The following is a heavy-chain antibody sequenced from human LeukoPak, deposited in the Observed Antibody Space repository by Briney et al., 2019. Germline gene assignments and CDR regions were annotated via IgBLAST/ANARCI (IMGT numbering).Heavy chain of an antibody. D-gene: IGHD5-18*01. CDR2: ISTSGGNT. CDR3: AKDGGREYSYGFHYFDY. J-gene: IGHJ4*02. V-gene: IGHV3-23*01. CDR1: EFSFISYA. Sequence: GGSLRLSCAASEFSFISYAMSWVRQAPGRGLEWVSAISTSGGNTFYADSVKGRFTISRDNSKNTLYLQMNSLRAEDTAQYYCAKDGGREYSYGFHYFDYWGQGTLVTVSS.